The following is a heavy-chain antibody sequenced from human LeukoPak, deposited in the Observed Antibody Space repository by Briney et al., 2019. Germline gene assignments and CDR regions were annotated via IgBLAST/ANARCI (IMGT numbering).Heavy chain of an antibody. J-gene: IGHJ4*02. CDR2: IDNRGST. CDR3: ARDSDSGFQ. V-gene: IGHV4-34*01. Sequence: PSETLSLTCTVSGGSFSFYFWHWIRQPPGEGLDWIGEIDNRGSTQYKPSPRSRGIISIDTSGNHFSLKLTSVTAADTAVYFCARDSDSGFQWGQGMLVTVSS. CDR1: GGSFSFYF. D-gene: IGHD3-16*01.